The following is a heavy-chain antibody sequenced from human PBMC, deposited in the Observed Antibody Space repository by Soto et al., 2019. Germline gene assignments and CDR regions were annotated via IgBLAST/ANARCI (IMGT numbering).Heavy chain of an antibody. CDR1: GFAFSRRG. Sequence: EVQLLESGGGLVQPGGSLRLSCAASGFAFSRRGMSWVRQAPGKGLEWVSSISDGGELTFYAGSVKGRFTISRDDSKSTLYLEMNGLRDEDTALYYCARGRPVDGDVFDVWGQGTMVIVSS. V-gene: IGHV3-23*01. CDR2: ISDGGELT. CDR3: ARGRPVDGDVFDV. J-gene: IGHJ3*01.